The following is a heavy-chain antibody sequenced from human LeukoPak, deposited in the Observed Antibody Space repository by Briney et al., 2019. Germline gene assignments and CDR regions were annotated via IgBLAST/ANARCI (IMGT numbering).Heavy chain of an antibody. V-gene: IGHV4-59*01. CDR3: ARAVHYSGTSDQYTGGWYYFDF. Sequence: KPSETLSLTCTVAVDSINNYYWSWIRQPPGKGLEWISNINYSGSTNSNPSLKSRATISVDMSRKHFFLDLSSVTAADTAVYYCARAVHYSGTSDQYTGGWYYFDFWGQGTLVTVSS. D-gene: IGHD3-10*01. CDR1: VDSINNYY. J-gene: IGHJ4*02. CDR2: INYSGST.